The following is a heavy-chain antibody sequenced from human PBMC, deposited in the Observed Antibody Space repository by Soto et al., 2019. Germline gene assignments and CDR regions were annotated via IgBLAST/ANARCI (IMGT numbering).Heavy chain of an antibody. CDR3: ARGGYFDSSNYLAY. Sequence: ASGKVSCKASGYTFTSYGINWERQAPGRGLEWMGWINPGNGNTKYSQQFQGRVIIDRDTSASTAYMELSSLRSEDTAVYYCARGGYFDSSNYLAYWGLGTLATVSS. CDR1: GYTFTSYG. J-gene: IGHJ4*02. V-gene: IGHV1-3*01. CDR2: INPGNGNT. D-gene: IGHD3-22*01.